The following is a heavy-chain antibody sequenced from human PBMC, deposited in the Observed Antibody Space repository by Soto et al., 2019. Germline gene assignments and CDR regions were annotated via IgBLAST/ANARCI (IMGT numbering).Heavy chain of an antibody. CDR2: FDPEDGET. V-gene: IGHV1-24*01. CDR1: GYTLTELS. J-gene: IGHJ1*01. CDR3: THRSDYGDYHFQF. Sequence: ASVKVSCKVSGYTLTELSMHWVRQAPGKGLEWMGGFDPEDGETICAQKFQGRVTMTEDTSTDTAYMELSSLRSEDTAVYYCTHRSDYGDYHFQFWGQGTLVTVSS. D-gene: IGHD4-17*01.